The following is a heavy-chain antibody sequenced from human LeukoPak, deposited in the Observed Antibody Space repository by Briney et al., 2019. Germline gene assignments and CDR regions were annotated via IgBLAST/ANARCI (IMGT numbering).Heavy chain of an antibody. CDR2: VHTNGNT. CDR3: ARGYYDSMGFSNPFDS. J-gene: IGHJ4*02. V-gene: IGHV4-4*08. D-gene: IGHD3-22*01. CDR1: GPSISSSY. Sequence: SETRSLPCTVSGPSISSSYWSWLRHPPGKGLEWIAFVHTNGNTNSNPSLRGRVTVSVDASKNQFSLMLRSVAAADTALYYCARGYYDSMGFSNPFDSWGQGILVTVSS.